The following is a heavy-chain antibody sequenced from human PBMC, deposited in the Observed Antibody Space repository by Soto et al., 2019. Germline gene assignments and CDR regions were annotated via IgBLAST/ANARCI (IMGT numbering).Heavy chain of an antibody. CDR3: ARGQIGGYAPPKYYFDY. Sequence: QVQLVQSGAEVKKPGSSVKVSCKASGGTFSSYAISWVRQAPGQGLEWMGGIIPIFGTANYAQKFQGRVTITADESTSTAYMELSRLRSEDTAVYYCARGQIGGYAPPKYYFDYWGQGTLVTVSS. D-gene: IGHD5-12*01. CDR1: GGTFSSYA. CDR2: IIPIFGTA. V-gene: IGHV1-69*01. J-gene: IGHJ4*02.